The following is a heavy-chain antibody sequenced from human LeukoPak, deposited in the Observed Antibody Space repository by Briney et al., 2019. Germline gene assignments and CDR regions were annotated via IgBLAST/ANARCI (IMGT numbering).Heavy chain of an antibody. CDR3: ARAMDCSGGSCYQSPFDY. J-gene: IGHJ4*02. CDR2: INPNSGGT. Sequence: ASVKVSCKASGYTFTGYYMHWVRQAPGQGIEWMGWINPNSGGTNYAQKFQGRGTMTRDTANRKDYMELRRLRSDDTAVYYCARAMDCSGGSCYQSPFDYWGQGTLVTVSS. D-gene: IGHD2-15*01. V-gene: IGHV1-2*02. CDR1: GYTFTGYY.